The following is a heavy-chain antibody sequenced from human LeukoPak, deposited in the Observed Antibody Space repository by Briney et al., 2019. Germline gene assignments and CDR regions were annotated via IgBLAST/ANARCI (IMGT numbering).Heavy chain of an antibody. CDR2: ISLSGLT. CDR1: CGCITSTNW. V-gene: IGHV4-4*02. D-gene: IGHD2-8*01. Sequence: PSDTLSLTFGFSCGCITSTNWCSWVRQPPRQGLEWIGKISLSGLTNYNPSLKSRVTMALDKSKNHLSLNLTSVTAADTAVYYCSRENGAFSPFGYWGQGTLVTVPS. CDR3: SRENGAFSPFGY. J-gene: IGHJ4*02.